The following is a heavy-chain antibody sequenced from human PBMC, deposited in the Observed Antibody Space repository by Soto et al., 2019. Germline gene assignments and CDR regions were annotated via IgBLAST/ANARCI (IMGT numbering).Heavy chain of an antibody. CDR3: ARVPYDTTGYYGF. CDR1: GFTFTTYY. CDR2: IDPSGGST. D-gene: IGHD3-22*01. Sequence: ASVKVSCKTSGFTFTTYYIHWVRQAPGQGLEWMGMIDPSGGSTTYAQKFQGRITMTSDMSTSTVYMELSSLRPEDTAVYYCARVPYDTTGYYGFWGQGTRVTVSS. J-gene: IGHJ4*02. V-gene: IGHV1-46*01.